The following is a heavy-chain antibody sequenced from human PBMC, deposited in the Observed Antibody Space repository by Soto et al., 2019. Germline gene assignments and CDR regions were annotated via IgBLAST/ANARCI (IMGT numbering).Heavy chain of an antibody. J-gene: IGHJ4*02. D-gene: IGHD2-21*01. Sequence: ASVKVSCKASGYTFTSYYMHWVRQAPGQGLEWMGIINPSGGSTSYAQKFQGRVTMTRDTSTSTVYMELSSLRSEDTAVYYCAREEGVMVAPFYFDYWGQGTLVTVSS. CDR3: AREEGVMVAPFYFDY. CDR1: GYTFTSYY. V-gene: IGHV1-46*03. CDR2: INPSGGST.